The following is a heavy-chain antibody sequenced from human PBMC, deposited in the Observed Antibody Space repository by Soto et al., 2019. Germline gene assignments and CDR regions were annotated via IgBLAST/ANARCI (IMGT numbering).Heavy chain of an antibody. D-gene: IGHD3-22*01. CDR2: IYNSGST. CDR3: ARGLFHSSGEAR. CDR1: CPTISRNY. Sequence: PSEILSLTCTVSCPTISRNYGSCIRQPPGKGLKWIGDIYNSGSTNYNPPPKSRVTLSVVTTKNQFSLQLDSVTAADTAVYYCARGLFHSSGEARWGQGTLVTVSS. J-gene: IGHJ4*02. V-gene: IGHV4-59*01.